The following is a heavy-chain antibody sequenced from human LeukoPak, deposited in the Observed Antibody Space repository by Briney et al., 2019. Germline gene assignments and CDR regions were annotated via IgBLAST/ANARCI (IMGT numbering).Heavy chain of an antibody. CDR1: GGTFSSYA. CDR3: ARVSTTSRYGYYYYYGMDV. Sequence: SVKVSCKASGGTFSSYAISWVRQAPGQGLEWMGGIIPIFGTANYAQKFQGRVTITADESTSTAYMELSSLRSEDTAVYYCARVSTTSRYGYYYYYGMDVWGQGTTVTVSS. J-gene: IGHJ6*02. V-gene: IGHV1-69*13. CDR2: IIPIFGTA. D-gene: IGHD1-1*01.